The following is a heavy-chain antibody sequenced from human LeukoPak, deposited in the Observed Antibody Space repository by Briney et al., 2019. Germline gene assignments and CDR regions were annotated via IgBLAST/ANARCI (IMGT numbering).Heavy chain of an antibody. Sequence: GGSLRLSCAASGFTFTTYSMNWVRQAPGKGLEWVSSITTGSSYLYYADSVKGRFTISRDNAKNSLYLQMNSLRAEDTAVYYCARCTTGRTFGSLREIKRSREIDYWGQGTLVTVSS. CDR3: ARCTTGRTFGSLREIKRSREIDY. CDR2: ITTGSSYL. V-gene: IGHV3-21*01. CDR1: GFTFTTYS. D-gene: IGHD1-1*01. J-gene: IGHJ4*02.